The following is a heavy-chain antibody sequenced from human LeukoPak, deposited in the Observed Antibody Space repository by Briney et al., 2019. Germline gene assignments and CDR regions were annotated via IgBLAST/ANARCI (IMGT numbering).Heavy chain of an antibody. Sequence: SETLSLTCTASGGSISSGGYYWSWIRQPPGKGLECIGYIYHSGSTYYNPSLKSRVTISVDRSKNQFSLKLSSVTAADTAVYYCARVGGYVGTHFDYWGQGTLVTVSS. CDR1: GGSISSGGYY. CDR2: IYHSGST. D-gene: IGHD3-16*01. V-gene: IGHV4-30-2*01. J-gene: IGHJ4*02. CDR3: ARVGGYVGTHFDY.